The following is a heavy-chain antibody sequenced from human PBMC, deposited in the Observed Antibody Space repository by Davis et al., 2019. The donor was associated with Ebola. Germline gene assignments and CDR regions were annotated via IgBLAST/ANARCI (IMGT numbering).Heavy chain of an antibody. V-gene: IGHV4-30-4*07. D-gene: IGHD3-3*01. Sequence: SETLSLTCAVSGGSISSGDYSWSWIRQPPGKGLEWIGYVYYTGITYYNTSLESRGTISVDASKNQFSLKLRSVTAADTAVYYCARATYYDPSIDYWGQGTLVTVSS. CDR1: GGSISSGDYS. CDR2: VYYTGIT. CDR3: ARATYYDPSIDY. J-gene: IGHJ4*02.